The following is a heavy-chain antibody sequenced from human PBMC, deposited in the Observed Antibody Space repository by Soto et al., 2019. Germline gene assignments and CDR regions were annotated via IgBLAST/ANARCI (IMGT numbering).Heavy chain of an antibody. Sequence: QLQLQESGSGLVKPSQTLSLTCDVSGDSISIGGYSWNWLRQPPGKGLQWIGYIYHGGSTYYNPSLKSRVIISVDRSKNHFSLNLTSVTAADTAVYYCARESSLGYRFFDNWGPGILVTVSS. D-gene: IGHD5-12*01. CDR3: ARESSLGYRFFDN. J-gene: IGHJ4*02. V-gene: IGHV4-30-2*01. CDR2: IYHGGST. CDR1: GDSISIGGYS.